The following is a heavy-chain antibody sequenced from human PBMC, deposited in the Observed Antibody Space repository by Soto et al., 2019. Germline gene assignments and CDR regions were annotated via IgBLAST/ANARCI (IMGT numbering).Heavy chain of an antibody. CDR1: VFTFSSYG. J-gene: IGHJ6*02. D-gene: IGHD6-6*01. Sequence: GGSLRLSCAASVFTFSSYGMHLVRQAPGKGLEWVAVISYDGSNKYYADSVKGRFTISRDNSKKTLYLQMNSLRAEDTAVYYCAKASIAARSLYYYYGMDVWGQGTKVTVYS. CDR2: ISYDGSNK. CDR3: AKASIAARSLYYYYGMDV. V-gene: IGHV3-30*18.